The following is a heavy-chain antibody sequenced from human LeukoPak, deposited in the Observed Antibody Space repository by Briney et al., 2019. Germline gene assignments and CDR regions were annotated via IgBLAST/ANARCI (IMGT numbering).Heavy chain of an antibody. CDR3: ARVGRYGDYVVYFDY. V-gene: IGHV4-59*08. CDR2: IYYSGST. CDR1: GGSISSYY. Sequence: SETLSLTCTVSGGSISSYYWSWIRQPPGKGLEWIGYIYYSGSTNYNPSLKSRVTISVDTSKNQFSLKLSSVTAADTAVYYCARVGRYGDYVVYFDYWGQGTLVTVSS. D-gene: IGHD4-17*01. J-gene: IGHJ4*02.